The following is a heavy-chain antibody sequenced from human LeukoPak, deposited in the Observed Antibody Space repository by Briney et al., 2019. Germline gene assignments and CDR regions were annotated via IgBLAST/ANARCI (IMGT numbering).Heavy chain of an antibody. V-gene: IGHV2-5*01. J-gene: IGHJ5*02. CDR1: GGSISSYYW. CDR2: IYWNDDK. CDR3: GHASGGGYCSGAICLNWFDP. Sequence: TLSLTCTVSGGSISSYYWSWIRQPPGKALEWLALIYWNDDKRYSPSLKSRLTITKDTSKNQLVLTMTNMDPVDTATYYCGHASGGGYCSGAICLNWFDPWGQGILVTVSS. D-gene: IGHD2-15*01.